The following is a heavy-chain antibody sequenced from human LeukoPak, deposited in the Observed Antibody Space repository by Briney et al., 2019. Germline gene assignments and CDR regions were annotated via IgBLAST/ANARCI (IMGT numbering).Heavy chain of an antibody. D-gene: IGHD5-18*01. CDR2: IIPSFGTA. V-gene: IGHV1-69*13. CDR3: ARDPRTSGYSYGLGY. J-gene: IGHJ4*02. CDR1: GGTFSNYA. Sequence: VASVKVSCKASGGTFSNYAISWVRQAPGQGLDWMGGIIPSFGTANYSQKFQGRVTITADESTSTAYMELSSLRSEDTAIYYCARDPRTSGYSYGLGYWGQGTLVTASS.